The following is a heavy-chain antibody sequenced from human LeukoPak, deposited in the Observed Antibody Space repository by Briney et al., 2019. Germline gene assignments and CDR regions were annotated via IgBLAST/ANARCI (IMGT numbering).Heavy chain of an antibody. CDR3: ARELNKGVFGNQNWFDP. CDR2: IKQVGSEK. D-gene: IGHD3-3*01. V-gene: IGHV3-7*01. J-gene: IGHJ5*02. Sequence: GGSLRLSCAASGFTFSSYWMSWVRQAPGKGLEWVANIKQVGSEKYYVDSVKGRFTISRDNAKNSLYLQMNSLRAEDTAVYYCARELNKGVFGNQNWFDPWGQGTLVTVSS. CDR1: GFTFSSYW.